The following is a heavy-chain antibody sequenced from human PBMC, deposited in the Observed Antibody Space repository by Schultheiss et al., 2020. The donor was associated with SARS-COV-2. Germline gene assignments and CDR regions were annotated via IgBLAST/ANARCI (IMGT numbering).Heavy chain of an antibody. D-gene: IGHD2-2*01. Sequence: GGSLRLSCAASGFTFSSYSMNWVRQAPGKGLEWVAVIWYDGSNKYYADSVKGRFTISRDNSKNTLYLQMNSLKTEDTAVYYCTRPGIVVVPAAHNTGGMDVWGQGTTVTVSS. CDR3: TRPGIVVVPAAHNTGGMDV. J-gene: IGHJ6*02. V-gene: IGHV3-33*08. CDR1: GFTFSSYS. CDR2: IWYDGSNK.